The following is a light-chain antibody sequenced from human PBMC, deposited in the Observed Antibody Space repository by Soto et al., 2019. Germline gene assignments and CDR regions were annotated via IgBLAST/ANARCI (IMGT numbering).Light chain of an antibody. CDR1: SSDIGGYNY. J-gene: IGLJ2*01. CDR2: EVY. V-gene: IGLV2-14*01. CDR3: FSYTSASALV. Sequence: QSALTQPASVSGSPGQSITISCTGTSSDIGGYNYVSWYQLHPGKAPKLVIYEVYNRPSGVSTRFSGSKSGNTASLTISGLQADDEADYYCFSYTSASALVFGGGTKLTVL.